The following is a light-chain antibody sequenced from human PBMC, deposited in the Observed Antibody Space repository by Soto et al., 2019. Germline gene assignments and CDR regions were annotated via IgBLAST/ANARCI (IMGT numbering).Light chain of an antibody. J-gene: IGKJ5*01. CDR3: QGLNDYPIT. V-gene: IGKV1-9*01. Sequence: DIQLTQSPSFLSASVGDRVTITCRASQGISSYLAWYQQKPGKAPKFLIYAASTLRGAVPSRFSGSGSGTEFPLTISSLQPEDFATYYCQGLNDYPITFGQGTRLEIK. CDR1: QGISSY. CDR2: AAS.